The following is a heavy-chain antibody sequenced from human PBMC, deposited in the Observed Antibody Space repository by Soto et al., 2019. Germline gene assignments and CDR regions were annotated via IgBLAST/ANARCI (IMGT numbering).Heavy chain of an antibody. V-gene: IGHV3-30*18. J-gene: IGHJ6*02. Sequence: QVQLVESGGGVVQPGRSLRLSCAASGFTFSIYGMHWVRQAPGKGLEWVALISYDGSTKFYADSVKGRFTISRDNSKSTLNLEMNSLSAEDTAVYFCSKDAKEYHYYNHGMDVWGQGTTVTVSS. CDR3: SKDAKEYHYYNHGMDV. D-gene: IGHD2-2*01. CDR2: ISYDGSTK. CDR1: GFTFSIYG.